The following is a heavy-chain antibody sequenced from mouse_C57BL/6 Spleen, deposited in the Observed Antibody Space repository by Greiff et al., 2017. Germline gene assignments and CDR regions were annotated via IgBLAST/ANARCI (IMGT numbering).Heavy chain of an antibody. CDR1: GYTFTDYE. V-gene: IGHV1-15*01. J-gene: IGHJ4*01. CDR3: TRYYGSSYDAMDY. Sequence: VQLQQSGAELVRPGASVTLSCKASGYTFTDYEMHWVKQTPVHGLEWIGAIEPETGGTAYNQKFKGKAILTADKSSSTAFMELRSLTSEDSAVYYCTRYYGSSYDAMDYWGQGTSVTVSS. CDR2: IEPETGGT. D-gene: IGHD1-1*01.